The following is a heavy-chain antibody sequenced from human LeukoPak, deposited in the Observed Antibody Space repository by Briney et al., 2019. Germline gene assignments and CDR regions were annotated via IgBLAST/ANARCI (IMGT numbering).Heavy chain of an antibody. CDR3: ARGAPYYDFWSGYYTSGSFVDY. Sequence: ASVKVSCKASGYTFTSYYMHWVRQAPGQGLEWMGIINPSGGGASYAQKFQGRVTMTRDMSTSTVYMELSSLRSEDTAVYYCARGAPYYDFWSGYYTSGSFVDYWGQGTLVTVSS. J-gene: IGHJ4*02. CDR2: INPSGGGA. D-gene: IGHD3-3*01. CDR1: GYTFTSYY. V-gene: IGHV1-46*01.